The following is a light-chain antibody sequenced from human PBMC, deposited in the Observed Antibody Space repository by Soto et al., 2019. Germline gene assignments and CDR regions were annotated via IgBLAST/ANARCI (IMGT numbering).Light chain of an antibody. J-gene: IGLJ1*01. CDR2: EGS. CDR3: SSFTSSITYV. V-gene: IGLV2-14*02. CDR1: SSDVGNYNV. Sequence: QSVLTQPASVSGSPGQSITISCTGTSSDVGNYNVVSWYQQHPGKAPKLMIYEGSKRPSGVSNRFSGSKSGNTASLTISGLQAEDEADYYCSSFTSSITYVFGTGTQLTVL.